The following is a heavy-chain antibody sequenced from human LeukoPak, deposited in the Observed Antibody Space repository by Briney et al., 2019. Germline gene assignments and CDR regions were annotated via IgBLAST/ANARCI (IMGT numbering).Heavy chain of an antibody. CDR1: GFTFITYA. D-gene: IGHD3-22*01. CDR3: AKERSSGVYRLFDY. J-gene: IGHJ4*02. Sequence: VGSLRLSSAASGFTFITYAMKWVRQAPGKGLEWVSGISGSGDNTYYTDSVKGRFTISRDNSKDTLYLQMNSLRAEDTAVYNCAKERSSGVYRLFDYWGQGTLVTVSS. V-gene: IGHV3-23*01. CDR2: ISGSGDNT.